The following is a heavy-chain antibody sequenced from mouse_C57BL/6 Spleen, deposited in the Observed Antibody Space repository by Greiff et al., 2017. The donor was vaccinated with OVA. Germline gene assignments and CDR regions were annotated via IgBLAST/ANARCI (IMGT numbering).Heavy chain of an antibody. CDR3: ARHRGYFDV. D-gene: IGHD3-3*01. CDR2: ISNGGGST. J-gene: IGHJ1*03. Sequence: DVMLVESGGGLVQPGGSLKLSCAASGFTFSDYYMYWVRQTPEKRLEWVAYISNGGGSTYYPDTVKGRFTISRDNDKNTLYLQMSRLKSEDTAMYYCARHRGYFDVWGTGTTVTVSS. CDR1: GFTFSDYY. V-gene: IGHV5-12*01.